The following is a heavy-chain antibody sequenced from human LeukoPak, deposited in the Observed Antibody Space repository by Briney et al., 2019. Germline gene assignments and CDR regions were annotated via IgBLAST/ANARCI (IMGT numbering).Heavy chain of an antibody. J-gene: IGHJ4*02. Sequence: GSSVKVSCKASGGTFSSYAISWVRQAPGQGLEWMGGIIPIFGTANYAQKFQGRVTITADESTSTAYMELSSLRSEDTAVYYCARALPQLRSSGYSLVSDYWGQGTLVTVSS. V-gene: IGHV1-69*01. CDR2: IIPIFGTA. CDR1: GGTFSSYA. CDR3: ARALPQLRSSGYSLVSDY. D-gene: IGHD3-22*01.